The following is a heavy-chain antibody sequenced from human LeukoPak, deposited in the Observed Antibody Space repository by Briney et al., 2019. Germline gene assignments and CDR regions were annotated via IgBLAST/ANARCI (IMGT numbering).Heavy chain of an antibody. CDR2: ISAYNGNT. Sequence: RASVKVSCKASGYTFTSYGISWGRQAPGQGLEWMGWISAYNGNTNYAQKLQGRVTMTTDTSTSTAYMELRSLRSDDTAVYYCARVFLIGYCSSTSCHGGWFDPWGQGTLVTVSS. V-gene: IGHV1-18*01. CDR3: ARVFLIGYCSSTSCHGGWFDP. D-gene: IGHD2-2*01. CDR1: GYTFTSYG. J-gene: IGHJ5*02.